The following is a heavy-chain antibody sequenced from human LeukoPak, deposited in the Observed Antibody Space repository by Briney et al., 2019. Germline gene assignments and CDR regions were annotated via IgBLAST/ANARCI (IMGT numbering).Heavy chain of an antibody. CDR1: GGSISSSSYY. CDR3: ARDGRAVTGTSLDY. Sequence: PSETLSLTCTVSGGSISSSSYYWGWIRQPPGKGLEWIGSIYYSGSTYYNPSLKSRVTISVDTSKNQSSLKLSSVTAADTAVYYCARDGRAVTGTSLDYWGQGTLVTVSS. V-gene: IGHV4-39*07. CDR2: IYYSGST. J-gene: IGHJ4*02. D-gene: IGHD6-19*01.